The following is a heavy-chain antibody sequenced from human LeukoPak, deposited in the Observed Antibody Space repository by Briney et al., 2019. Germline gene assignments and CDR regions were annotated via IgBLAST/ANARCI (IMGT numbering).Heavy chain of an antibody. CDR2: IYYSGST. V-gene: IGHV4-39*01. CDR1: GGSISSSSYY. CDR3: ARLDYGDYLLDY. J-gene: IGHJ4*02. D-gene: IGHD4-17*01. Sequence: SETLSLTCTVSGGSISSSSYYWGWIRQPPGKGLEWIGSIYYSGSTYYNPSLKSRVTISVDTSKNQFSLKLSSVTAADTAVYYCARLDYGDYLLDYWGQGTLVTVSS.